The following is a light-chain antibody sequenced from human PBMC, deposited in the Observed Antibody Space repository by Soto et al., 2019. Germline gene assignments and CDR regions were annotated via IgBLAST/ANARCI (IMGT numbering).Light chain of an antibody. CDR3: QQYGSSPPT. Sequence: EIVLTPSPGTPSLSPKEKDTLSCRASHSVSSSYLAWYQQKPGQAPRLLIYGASSRATGIPDRFSGSGSGTDFTLTISRLEPEDFAVYYCQQYGSSPPTFGQGTKV. CDR1: HSVSSSY. V-gene: IGKV3-20*01. J-gene: IGKJ1*01. CDR2: GAS.